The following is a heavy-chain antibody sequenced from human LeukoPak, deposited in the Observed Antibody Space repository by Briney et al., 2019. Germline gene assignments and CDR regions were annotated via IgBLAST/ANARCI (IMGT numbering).Heavy chain of an antibody. CDR1: GGSFSGYY. CDR2: INHSGST. Sequence: SETLSLTCAAYGGSFSGYYWSWIRQPPGKGLEWIGEINHSGSTNYNPSLKSRVTISVDTSKNQFSLKLSSVTAADTAVYYCARAYVWGSYRYSPYYFDYWGQGTLVTVSS. D-gene: IGHD3-16*02. V-gene: IGHV4-34*01. CDR3: ARAYVWGSYRYSPYYFDY. J-gene: IGHJ4*02.